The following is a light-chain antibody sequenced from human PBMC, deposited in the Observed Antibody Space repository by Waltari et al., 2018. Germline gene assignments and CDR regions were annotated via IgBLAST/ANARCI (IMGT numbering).Light chain of an antibody. V-gene: IGKV1-5*03. CDR1: QSISSW. Sequence: DIQMTQSPCTLSASVGARVTITCRASQSISSWLAWYQQKPGKAPKLLIYKASSLESGVPSRFSGSGSGTEFTLTISSLQPDDSATYYCQQYNSYSTWTFGQGTKVEIK. CDR2: KAS. J-gene: IGKJ1*01. CDR3: QQYNSYSTWT.